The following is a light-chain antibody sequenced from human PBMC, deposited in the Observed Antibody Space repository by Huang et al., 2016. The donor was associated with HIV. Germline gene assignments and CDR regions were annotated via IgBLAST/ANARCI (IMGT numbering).Light chain of an antibody. CDR3: QQRSV. CDR1: QSISRY. J-gene: IGKJ2*01. CDR2: DSS. Sequence: EIVLTQSPATLSLSPGETATLSCRASQSISRYLAWYQQKPGQAPRLLNYDSSNRATGIPARFSGSGSGTDFTLNISSIEPEDSAIYYCQQRSVFSQGTKLEIK. V-gene: IGKV3-11*01.